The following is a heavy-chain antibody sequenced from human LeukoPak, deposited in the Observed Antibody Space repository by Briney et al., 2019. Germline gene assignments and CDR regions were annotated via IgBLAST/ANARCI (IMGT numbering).Heavy chain of an antibody. CDR3: AREGSSFLYYYDSSGSDAFDI. D-gene: IGHD3-22*01. Sequence: PGGSLRLSCAASGFTFSGYAMHWVRQAPGKGLEWVAVISYDGSNKYYADSVKGRFTISRDNSKNTLYLQMNSLRAEDTAVYYCAREGSSFLYYYDSSGSDAFDIWGQGTMVTVSS. V-gene: IGHV3-30-3*01. J-gene: IGHJ3*02. CDR1: GFTFSGYA. CDR2: ISYDGSNK.